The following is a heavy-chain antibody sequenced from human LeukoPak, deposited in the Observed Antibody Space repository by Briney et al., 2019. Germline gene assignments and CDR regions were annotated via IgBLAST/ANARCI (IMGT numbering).Heavy chain of an antibody. CDR2: IYYSGST. CDR3: ARASSSSGLGFDY. D-gene: IGHD6-6*01. J-gene: IGHJ4*02. Sequence: PSETLSLTCTVSGGSISSSSYYWGWIRQPPGKGLEWIGSIYYSGSTYYNPSLKSRVTISVDTSKNQFSLKLSSVTAADTAVYYCARASSSSGLGFDYWGQGTLVTVSS. V-gene: IGHV4-39*07. CDR1: GGSISSSSYY.